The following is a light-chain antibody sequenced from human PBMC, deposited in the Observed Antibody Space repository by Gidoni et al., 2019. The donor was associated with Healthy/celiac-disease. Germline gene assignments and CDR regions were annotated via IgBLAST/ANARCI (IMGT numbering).Light chain of an antibody. CDR2: EVS. Sequence: QSALTQPASVSGSPGPSITISCTGTSSDVGVYNYVSWYQQHPGKAPKLMIYEVSNRPSGVSNRFSGSKSGNTASLTISGLQAEDEADYYCSSYTSSSTYVFGTGTNVTVL. J-gene: IGLJ1*01. V-gene: IGLV2-14*01. CDR1: SSDVGVYNY. CDR3: SSYTSSSTYV.